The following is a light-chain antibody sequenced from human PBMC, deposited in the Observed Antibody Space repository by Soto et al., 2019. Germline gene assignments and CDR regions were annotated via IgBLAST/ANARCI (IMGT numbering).Light chain of an antibody. CDR3: SSSTSTSSLVV. Sequence: QSALTQPASVSGSPGQSITISCTGTSSDVGGYDYVSWYQLHPGKAPKLMVFEVSNRPSGVSYRFSGSKSGNTASLTISGLQAEDEADYFCSSSTSTSSLVVFGGGTKLTVL. V-gene: IGLV2-14*01. CDR2: EVS. CDR1: SSDVGGYDY. J-gene: IGLJ2*01.